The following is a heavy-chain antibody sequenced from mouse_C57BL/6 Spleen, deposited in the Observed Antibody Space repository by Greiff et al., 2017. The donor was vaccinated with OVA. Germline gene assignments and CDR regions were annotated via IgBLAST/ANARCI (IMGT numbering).Heavy chain of an antibody. V-gene: IGHV14-2*01. J-gene: IGHJ1*03. CDR3: AFTTVVRGYFDV. Sequence: EVQLQQSGAELVKPGASVKLSCTASGFNITDYYMHWVKQRPEQGLEWIGRIDPEDGDTKYAPTFQGKATITADTSSNTAYLQLSSLTSEDTAVYNGAFTTVVRGYFDVWGTGTTVTVSS. CDR1: GFNITDYY. D-gene: IGHD1-1*01. CDR2: IDPEDGDT.